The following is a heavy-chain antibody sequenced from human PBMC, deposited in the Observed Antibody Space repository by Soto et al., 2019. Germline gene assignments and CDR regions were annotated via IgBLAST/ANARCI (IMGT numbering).Heavy chain of an antibody. CDR2: ISSNGGST. CDR1: GFTFSIYA. D-gene: IGHD6-19*01. V-gene: IGHV3-64*02. CDR3: ARGGGQWLVLAY. J-gene: IGHJ4*02. Sequence: GSLRLSCAASGFTFSIYAMHWVRQAPGKGLEYVSAISSNGGSTYYADSVKGRFTISRDNSKNTLYLQMGSLRAEDMAVYYCARGGGQWLVLAYWGQGTLVTGSS.